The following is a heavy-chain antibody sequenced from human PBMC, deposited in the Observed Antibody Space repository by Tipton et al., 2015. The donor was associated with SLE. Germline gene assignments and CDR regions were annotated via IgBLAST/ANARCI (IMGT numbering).Heavy chain of an antibody. D-gene: IGHD6-13*01. J-gene: IGHJ5*02. Sequence: SLRLSCAASGFTFSSYWMSWVRQAPGKGLEWEANIKQDGSEKYYVDSVKGRFTISRDNAKNSLYLQMNSLRAEDTAVYYCARGPAAGNNWFDPWGQGTLVTVSS. CDR2: IKQDGSEK. V-gene: IGHV3-7*01. CDR3: ARGPAAGNNWFDP. CDR1: GFTFSSYW.